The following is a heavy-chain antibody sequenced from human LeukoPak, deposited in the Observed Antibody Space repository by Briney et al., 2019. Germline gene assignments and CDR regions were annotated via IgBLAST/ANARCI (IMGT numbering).Heavy chain of an antibody. D-gene: IGHD3-3*01. Sequence: SETLSLTCAVYGGSFSGYYWSWIRQPPGKGLEWIGEINHSGSTNYNPSLKSRVTISVDTSKNQFSLKLSSVTAADTAVYYYARYKYYDFWSGALANYYYGMDVWGQGTTVTVSS. CDR1: GGSFSGYY. V-gene: IGHV4-34*01. CDR3: ARYKYYDFWSGALANYYYGMDV. CDR2: INHSGST. J-gene: IGHJ6*02.